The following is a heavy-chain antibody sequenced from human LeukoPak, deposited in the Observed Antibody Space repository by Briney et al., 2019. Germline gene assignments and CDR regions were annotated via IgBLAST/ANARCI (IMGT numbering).Heavy chain of an antibody. CDR1: GGTFSSYA. CDR2: NIPIFGTA. CDR3: ARVAAAAGPYYYYGMDV. Sequence: GASVKVSCKASGGTFSSYAISWVRQAPGQGLEWMGGNIPIFGTANYAQKFQGRVTMTRNTSISTAYMELSSLRSEDTAVYYCARVAAAAGPYYYYGMDVWGQGTTVTVSS. V-gene: IGHV1-69*05. J-gene: IGHJ6*02. D-gene: IGHD6-13*01.